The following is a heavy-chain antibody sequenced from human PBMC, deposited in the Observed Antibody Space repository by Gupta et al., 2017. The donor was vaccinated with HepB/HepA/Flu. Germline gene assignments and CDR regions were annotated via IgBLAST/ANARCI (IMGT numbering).Heavy chain of an antibody. Sequence: EVQLLESGGGLVQPGGSLRLSCAASGLIFNNYAITWVRQAPGKGLQWVSVRSGNGAFTHYGDSVKGRFTVSRDNSKSMSYLQMNSLRGEDTAVYYCAKERSGYAFYYGLDVWGQGTTVIVSS. CDR3: AKERSGYAFYYGLDV. CDR1: GLIFNNYA. V-gene: IGHV3-23*02. D-gene: IGHD3-3*01. CDR2: RSGNGAFT. J-gene: IGHJ6*02.